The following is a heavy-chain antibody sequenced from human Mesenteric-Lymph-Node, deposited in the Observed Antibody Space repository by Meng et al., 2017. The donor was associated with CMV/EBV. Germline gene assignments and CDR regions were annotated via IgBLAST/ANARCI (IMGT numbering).Heavy chain of an antibody. CDR3: ARESGFRRVVRRDWFDP. Sequence: GGSLRLSCAASGFTFGRYAIHWVRQAPGKGLEWVANIKQDGSEKYYVDSVKGRFTISRDNAKNSLYLQMNSLRAEDTAVYYCARESGFRRVVRRDWFDPWGQGTLVTVSS. J-gene: IGHJ5*02. CDR1: GFTFGRYA. D-gene: IGHD3-3*01. CDR2: IKQDGSEK. V-gene: IGHV3-7*01.